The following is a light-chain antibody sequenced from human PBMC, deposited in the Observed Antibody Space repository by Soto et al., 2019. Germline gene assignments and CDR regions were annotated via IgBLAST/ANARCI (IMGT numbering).Light chain of an antibody. CDR2: SAS. V-gene: IGKV3-15*01. J-gene: IGKJ1*01. CDR3: QQVNSYPRT. CDR1: QSVGTH. Sequence: EILMTQSPATLSVSPGERATLSCRASQSVGTHVAWYRQKPGQAPRLFIYSASTRATGIPARFSGSGSGTEFTLTISSLQPEDFATYYCQQVNSYPRTFGQGTKVDIK.